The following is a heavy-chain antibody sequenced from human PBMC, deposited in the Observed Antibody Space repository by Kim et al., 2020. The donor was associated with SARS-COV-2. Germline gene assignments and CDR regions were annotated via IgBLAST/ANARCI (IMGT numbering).Heavy chain of an antibody. J-gene: IGHJ4*02. CDR1: GGSISSSSYY. Sequence: SETLSLTCTVSGGSISSSSYYWGWIRQPPGKGLEWIGITYYSGSTYYNPSLKSRVTISVDTSKNQFSLKLSSVTAADTAVYYCARHNTVLWFGELLFYYFDYWGQGTLVTVSS. CDR2: TYYSGST. V-gene: IGHV4-39*01. D-gene: IGHD3-10*01. CDR3: ARHNTVLWFGELLFYYFDY.